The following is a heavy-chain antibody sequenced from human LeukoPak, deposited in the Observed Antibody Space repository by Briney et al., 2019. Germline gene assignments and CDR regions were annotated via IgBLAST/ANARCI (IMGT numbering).Heavy chain of an antibody. J-gene: IGHJ5*02. Sequence: GGSLRLSCAVSGFNVISRYMSWVRQAPGKGLEWVSVINSANDTFYTDSVKGRFTVSRDNSKNTFYLQMNSLRAEDTAVYYCARDLSSSQEYNWFDPWGQGTLVTVSS. D-gene: IGHD6-6*01. CDR1: GFNVISRY. CDR3: ARDLSSSQEYNWFDP. CDR2: INSANDT. V-gene: IGHV3-66*01.